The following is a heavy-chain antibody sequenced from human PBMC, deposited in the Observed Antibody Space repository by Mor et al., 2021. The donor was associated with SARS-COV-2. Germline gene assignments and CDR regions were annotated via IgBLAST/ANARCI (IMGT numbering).Heavy chain of an antibody. V-gene: IGHV3-49*02. Sequence: REWVGFIRNRAYGGTTEFAASVKGRFTISKDDAANVAYLHRNGLRTEVTAIYYCSTSNRAYSYGFDFWGQGTLGTVSS. J-gene: IGHJ4*02. D-gene: IGHD5-18*01. CDR2: IRNRAYGGTT. CDR3: STSNRAYSYGFDF.